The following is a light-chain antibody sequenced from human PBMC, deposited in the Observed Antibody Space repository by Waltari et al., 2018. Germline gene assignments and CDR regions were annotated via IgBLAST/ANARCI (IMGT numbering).Light chain of an antibody. CDR2: EAS. CDR1: QSVSTN. V-gene: IGKV3-15*01. CDR3: QQYNDWYS. J-gene: IGKJ2*03. Sequence: TVMTQSPDTLSVSPGEVVTLSFRASQSVSTNVAWYQQRPGQAPRALIYEASTRASGIPARFSGSGSGTEFTLTISGLQSEDCALDYCQQYNDWYSFGQGTKLAIK.